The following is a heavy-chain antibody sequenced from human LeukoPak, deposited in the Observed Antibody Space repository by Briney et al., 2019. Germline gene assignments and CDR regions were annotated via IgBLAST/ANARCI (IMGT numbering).Heavy chain of an antibody. CDR3: ARDSYYYDSSGPQG. V-gene: IGHV3-53*01. D-gene: IGHD3-22*01. Sequence: GGSLRLSCAASGFTVSSNYMSWVRQAPGKGLEWVSVIYSGGSTYYADSVRGRFTISRDNAKNSLYLQMNSLRAEDTAVYYCARDSYYYDSSGPQGWGQGTLVTVSS. J-gene: IGHJ4*02. CDR2: IYSGGST. CDR1: GFTVSSNY.